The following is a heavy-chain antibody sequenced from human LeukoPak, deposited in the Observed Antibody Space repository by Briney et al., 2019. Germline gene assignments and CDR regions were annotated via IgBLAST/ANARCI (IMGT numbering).Heavy chain of an antibody. D-gene: IGHD4-17*01. Sequence: PGGSLRLSCAASGFTFSSYAMSWVRQAPGKGLEWVSSISGSGGTTYYADSVKGRFTVSRDNSKNTLYLQMNSLRAEDTAVYYCARDARYGDYPRNFYYYYGMDVWGQGTTVTVSS. J-gene: IGHJ6*02. CDR3: ARDARYGDYPRNFYYYYGMDV. V-gene: IGHV3-23*01. CDR1: GFTFSSYA. CDR2: ISGSGGTT.